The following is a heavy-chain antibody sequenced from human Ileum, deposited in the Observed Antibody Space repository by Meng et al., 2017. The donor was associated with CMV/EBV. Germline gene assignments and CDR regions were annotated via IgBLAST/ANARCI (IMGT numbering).Heavy chain of an antibody. V-gene: IGHV3-21*01. CDR1: GLMLNNYR. CDR2: ISTGSSYI. D-gene: IGHD1-26*01. CDR3: VRGIGSYYDY. J-gene: IGHJ4*02. Sequence: RYCEAAGLMLNNYRMNWVRQTPGKGLEWVASISTGSSYIFYADSMKGRFTISRDNAKNSLYLQINSLRVEDTGLYYCVRGIGSYYDYWGRGTLVTVSS.